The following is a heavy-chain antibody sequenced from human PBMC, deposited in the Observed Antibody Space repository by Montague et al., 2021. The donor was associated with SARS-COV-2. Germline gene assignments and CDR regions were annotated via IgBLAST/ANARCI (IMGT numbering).Heavy chain of an antibody. J-gene: IGHJ6*02. V-gene: IGHV3-7*01. Sequence: SLRLSCAASGFTFSSYWMSWVRQAPGKGLEWVAHIKQDGSEKYYVDSVKGRFTISRDNAKNSLYLQMNSLRAEDTAVYYCARGGSGSYSNYYYYGTDVWGQGTTVTVSS. D-gene: IGHD3-10*01. CDR1: GFTFSSYW. CDR3: ARGGSGSYSNYYYYGTDV. CDR2: IKQDGSEK.